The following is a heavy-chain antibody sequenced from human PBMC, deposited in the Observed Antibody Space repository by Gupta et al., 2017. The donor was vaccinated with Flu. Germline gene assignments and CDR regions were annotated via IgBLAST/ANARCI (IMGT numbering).Heavy chain of an antibody. D-gene: IGHD3-3*01. CDR2: IYYSGST. V-gene: IGHV4-39*01. CDR1: GGSISSSSYY. J-gene: IGHJ4*02. Sequence: QLQLQESGPGLVKPSETLSLTCTVSGGSISSSSYYWGWLRPPPGKGLEWIGSIYYSGSTYYNPSLKSRVTISVDTSKNQFSLKLSSVTAADTAVYYCARRKPITIFGVVTQTFDYWGQGTLVTVSS. CDR3: ARRKPITIFGVVTQTFDY.